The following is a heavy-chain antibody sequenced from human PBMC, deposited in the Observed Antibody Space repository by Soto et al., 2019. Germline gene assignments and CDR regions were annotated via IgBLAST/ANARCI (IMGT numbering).Heavy chain of an antibody. V-gene: IGHV1-46*01. J-gene: IGHJ4*02. D-gene: IGHD3-10*01. CDR1: GYDFTDHY. CDR3: ARAPRGGVIIVISSAQIDY. Sequence: ASVKVSCKASGYDFTDHYIHWVRQAPGQGLEWMGIISPDGGSTRYSQQFQARITMTRDTSTSTVYMELSSLRSEDTAVYYCARAPRGGVIIVISSAQIDYWGQGTLVTVSS. CDR2: ISPDGGST.